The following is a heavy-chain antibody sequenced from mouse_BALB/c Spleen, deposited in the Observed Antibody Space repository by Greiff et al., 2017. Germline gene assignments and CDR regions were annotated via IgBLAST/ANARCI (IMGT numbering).Heavy chain of an antibody. Sequence: VQLKESGAELVKPGASVKLSCTASGFNIKDTYMHWVKQRPEQGLEWIGRIDPANGNTKYDPKFQGKATITADTSSNTAYLLLSSLTSEDTAVYYCAPITTVGAMDYWGQGTSVTVSS. CDR2: IDPANGNT. CDR3: APITTVGAMDY. V-gene: IGHV14-3*02. J-gene: IGHJ4*01. CDR1: GFNIKDTY. D-gene: IGHD1-1*01.